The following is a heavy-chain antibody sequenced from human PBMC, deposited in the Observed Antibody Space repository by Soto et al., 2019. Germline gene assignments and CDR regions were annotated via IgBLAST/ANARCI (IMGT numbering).Heavy chain of an antibody. J-gene: IGHJ4*01. CDR1: ACSISSYY. CDR3: ARIHDYSNYLDY. V-gene: IGHV4-59*01. Sequence: SETLSLTCTVSACSISSYYWSWIRQPPGKGLEWIGYIYYSGSTNYNPSLKSRVTISVDTSKNQFSLKLSSVTAADTAVYYCARIHDYSNYLDYWGLGTLVTVSS. CDR2: IYYSGST. D-gene: IGHD4-4*01.